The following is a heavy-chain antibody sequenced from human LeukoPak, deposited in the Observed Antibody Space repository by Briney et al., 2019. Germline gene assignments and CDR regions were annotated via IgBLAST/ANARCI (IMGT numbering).Heavy chain of an antibody. Sequence: GGSLRLSCAASGFTFNSYSMDWVRQAPGKGLEWVSSISSSSSYIYYTDSVKGRFTISRDNAKNSLYLQMNSLRAEDTAVYYCAYLSISMIVVDWGQGTLVTVSS. J-gene: IGHJ4*02. V-gene: IGHV3-21*01. D-gene: IGHD3-22*01. CDR2: ISSSSSYI. CDR1: GFTFNSYS. CDR3: AYLSISMIVVD.